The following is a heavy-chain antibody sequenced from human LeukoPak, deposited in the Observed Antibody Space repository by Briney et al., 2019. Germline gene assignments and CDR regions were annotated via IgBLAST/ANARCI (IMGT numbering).Heavy chain of an antibody. J-gene: IGHJ4*02. Sequence: SVKVSCKASGGTFSSYAISWVRQAPGQGLEWMGGIIPIFGTANYAQKFQGRVTITADKSTSTAYMELSSLRSEDTAVYYCASPNPQASSSSGFDYWGQGTLVTVSS. CDR3: ASPNPQASSSSGFDY. V-gene: IGHV1-69*06. CDR2: IIPIFGTA. D-gene: IGHD6-6*01. CDR1: GGTFSSYA.